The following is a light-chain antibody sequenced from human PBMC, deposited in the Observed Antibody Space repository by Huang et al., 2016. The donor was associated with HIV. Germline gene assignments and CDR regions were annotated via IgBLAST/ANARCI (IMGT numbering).Light chain of an antibody. CDR1: QSVDSGY. CDR3: HQYGSSKAT. Sequence: VLTQSPGSVSVSLGDRVTVSCRASQSVDSGYLAWYQQKAGQSPRLLVYGTSSRASGMPSRFSGSWSGTEFTLTISRLEPEDFGVYYCHQYGSSKATFGQGTKVDI. CDR2: GTS. J-gene: IGKJ1*01. V-gene: IGKV3-20*01.